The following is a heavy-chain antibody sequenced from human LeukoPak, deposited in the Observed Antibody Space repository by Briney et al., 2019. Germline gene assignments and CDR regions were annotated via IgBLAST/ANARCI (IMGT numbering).Heavy chain of an antibody. CDR1: GFTFSSHW. CDR2: INSDGSIT. CDR3: AGDRMALGDY. D-gene: IGHD7-27*01. V-gene: IGHV3-74*01. Sequence: PGGSLRLSFAASGFTFSSHWMHWVRQAPGKGLVWVSRINSDGSITSYADSWKGRFTIYRDNPKNTLYLEMNSLRAEDTAVYYCAGDRMALGDYWGQGNLVTVSS. J-gene: IGHJ4*02.